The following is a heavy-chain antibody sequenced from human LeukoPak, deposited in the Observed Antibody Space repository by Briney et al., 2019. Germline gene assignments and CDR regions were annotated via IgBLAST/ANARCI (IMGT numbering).Heavy chain of an antibody. D-gene: IGHD3-22*01. CDR1: GGSISSYY. J-gene: IGHJ4*02. CDR2: INYSGNT. Sequence: SETLSLTCTVSGGSISSYYWTWIRQPPGKGLKWIGSINYSGNTYYNPSLNSRVTISVDTSKNQFSLKLSSVTAADTAVYYCARDIPSGYHDYWGQGTLVTVSS. V-gene: IGHV4-59*12. CDR3: ARDIPSGYHDY.